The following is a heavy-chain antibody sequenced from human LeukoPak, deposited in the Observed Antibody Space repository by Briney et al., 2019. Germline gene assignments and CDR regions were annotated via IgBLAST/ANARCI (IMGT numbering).Heavy chain of an antibody. Sequence: GGSLRLSCAASGFTFSSYWMHWVRQAPGKGLVWVSRINSDGSTTRYADSVKGRFTISRDNAKNTLYLQMNSLRAEDTAVYYCARPPPAWHNAFVIWGQGTMVTVSS. J-gene: IGHJ3*02. CDR2: INSDGSTT. CDR3: ARPPPAWHNAFVI. CDR1: GFTFSSYW. V-gene: IGHV3-74*01.